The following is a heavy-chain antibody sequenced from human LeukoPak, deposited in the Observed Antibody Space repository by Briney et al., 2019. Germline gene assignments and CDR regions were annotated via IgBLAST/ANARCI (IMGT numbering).Heavy chain of an antibody. Sequence: GGSLRLSCAASGFTFSGAWMHWVRQAPGKGLMWVSRINDDGGSKNHADSVKGRFTISRANAKNTLYLQMNSLRAEDTAVYYCARVSGPGMNEYYHLWGQGTLVTVSS. J-gene: IGHJ4*02. V-gene: IGHV3-74*01. D-gene: IGHD2-2*01. CDR1: GFTFSGAW. CDR3: ARVSGPGMNEYYHL. CDR2: INDDGGSK.